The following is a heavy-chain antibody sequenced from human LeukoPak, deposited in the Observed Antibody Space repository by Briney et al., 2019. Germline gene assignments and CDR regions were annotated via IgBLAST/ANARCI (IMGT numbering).Heavy chain of an antibody. Sequence: GESLRISCKGSGCSFTSYWISWVRQMPGKGLEWMGRIDPSDSYTNYSPSFQGHVTISADKSISTAYLQWSSLKASDTAMYYCARHAYSSSWYGWFDPWGQGTLVTVSS. J-gene: IGHJ5*02. CDR2: IDPSDSYT. V-gene: IGHV5-10-1*01. D-gene: IGHD6-13*01. CDR1: GCSFTSYW. CDR3: ARHAYSSSWYGWFDP.